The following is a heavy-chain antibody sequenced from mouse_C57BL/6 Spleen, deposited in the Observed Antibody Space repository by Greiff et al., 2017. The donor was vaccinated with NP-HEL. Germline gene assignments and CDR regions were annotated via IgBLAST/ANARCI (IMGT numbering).Heavy chain of an antibody. D-gene: IGHD3-2*02. J-gene: IGHJ3*01. CDR1: GFTFSSYG. Sequence: EVQGVESGGDLVKPGGSLKLSCAASGFTFSSYGMSWVRQTPDKRLEWVATISSGGSYTYYPDSVKGRFTISRDNAKNTLYLQMSSLKSEDTAMYYCAREPDSSGYVAWFAYWGQGTLVTVSA. CDR3: AREPDSSGYVAWFAY. CDR2: ISSGGSYT. V-gene: IGHV5-6*01.